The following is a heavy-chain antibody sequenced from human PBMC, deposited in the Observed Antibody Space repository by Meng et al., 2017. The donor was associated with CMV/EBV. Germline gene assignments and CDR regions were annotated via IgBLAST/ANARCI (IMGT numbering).Heavy chain of an antibody. CDR1: GYTFTSYG. CDR2: ISAYNGNT. V-gene: IGHV1-18*01. D-gene: IGHD3-10*01. J-gene: IGHJ4*02. CDR3: AAYPQTMVRGVALWGAFDY. Sequence: QVQLVRSGAEVKKPGASVKVSCKASGYTFTSYGISWVRQAPGQGLEWMGWISAYNGNTNYAQKLQGRVTMTTDTSTSTAYMELRSLRSDDTAVYYCAAYPQTMVRGVALWGAFDYWGQGTLVTVSS.